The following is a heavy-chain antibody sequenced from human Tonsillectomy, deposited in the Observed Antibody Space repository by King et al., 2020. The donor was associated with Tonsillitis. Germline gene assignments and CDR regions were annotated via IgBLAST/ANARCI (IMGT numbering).Heavy chain of an antibody. CDR1: GFTFSSYA. J-gene: IGHJ4*02. D-gene: IGHD3-16*01. V-gene: IGHV3-30-3*01. Sequence: QLVQSGGGVVHPGRSLRLSCAASGFTFSSYAMHWVRQAPGKGLEWVAVISYDGSNKYYADSVKGRFTISRDNSKNTLYLQMNSLRAEDTAVYYCASVPHVGGEPLDYWGQGTLVTVSS. CDR3: ASVPHVGGEPLDY. CDR2: ISYDGSNK.